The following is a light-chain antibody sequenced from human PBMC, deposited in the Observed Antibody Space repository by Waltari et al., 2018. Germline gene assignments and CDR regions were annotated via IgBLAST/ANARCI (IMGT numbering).Light chain of an antibody. CDR3: QVWDSSSDHDVV. Sequence: SYLLTQPPSVSVAPGKTARITCVGNHIGSKSVHWYQQKPGQAPVLVVYDDSDRPSGIPERFSGSNSGNTATLTISRVEAGDEADYYCQVWDSSSDHDVVFGGGTKLTVL. V-gene: IGLV3-21*03. CDR1: HIGSKS. CDR2: DDS. J-gene: IGLJ2*01.